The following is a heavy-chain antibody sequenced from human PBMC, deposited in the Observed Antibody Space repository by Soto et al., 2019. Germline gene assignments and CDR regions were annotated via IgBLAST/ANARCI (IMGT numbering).Heavy chain of an antibody. J-gene: IGHJ4*02. CDR2: IWYDGSNK. CDR1: GFTFSSYG. D-gene: IGHD1-26*01. CDR3: ASSIRGATLDY. V-gene: IGHV3-33*01. Sequence: QVQLVESGGGVVQPGRSLRLSCAASGFTFSSYGMHWVRQAPGKGLEWVAVIWYDGSNKYYADSVKGRFTISRDNSKNTLYLQMNSLRAEDTAVYYCASSIRGATLDYWGQGTLVTVSS.